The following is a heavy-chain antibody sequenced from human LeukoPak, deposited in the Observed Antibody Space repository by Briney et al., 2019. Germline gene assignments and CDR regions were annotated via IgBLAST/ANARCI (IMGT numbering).Heavy chain of an antibody. CDR2: SDPNSGAT. D-gene: IGHD3-22*01. CDR3: ARAKPYDNNGYSPELRY. V-gene: IGHV1-2*02. J-gene: IGHJ4*02. CDR1: GYTFTGYY. Sequence: ASVKVSCKASGYTFTGYYMHWVRQAPGQGFEWLGWSDPNSGATKYEHFQGRVTMTWDTSIDTAYMELTRLTSDDTAVYYCARAKPYDNNGYSPELRYWGQGTLVTVSS.